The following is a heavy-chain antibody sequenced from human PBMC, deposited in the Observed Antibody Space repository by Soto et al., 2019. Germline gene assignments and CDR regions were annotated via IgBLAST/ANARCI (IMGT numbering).Heavy chain of an antibody. J-gene: IGHJ6*02. V-gene: IGHV1-8*01. D-gene: IGHD2-2*01. CDR2: MNPNSGNT. CDR3: AGWRYRISTSCCRHGMDV. CDR1: GYTFTSYD. Sequence: QVQLVQSGAEVKKPGASVKVSCKASGYTFTSYDINWVRQATGQGLEWMGWMNPNSGNTGYAQKFQGRVTMTRNTSISTAYLERSRLRSEDTAVYYCAGWRYRISTSCCRHGMDVWGQGTTVTVSS.